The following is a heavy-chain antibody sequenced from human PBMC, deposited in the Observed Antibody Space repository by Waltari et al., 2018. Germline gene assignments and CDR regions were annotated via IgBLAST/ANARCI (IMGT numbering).Heavy chain of an antibody. D-gene: IGHD5-12*01. Sequence: QLQLQESGPGLVKPAETLSLTCSVSVVSITPTPPYWGWIRQPPGQGLEWIGTISYNGATYSSPSLRSRVTIFRDTSKNQLSLKLGSVTAADTAFYYCATYIGASLGTAAFDVWGQGTMVTVSS. CDR2: ISYNGAT. J-gene: IGHJ3*01. CDR1: VVSITPTPPY. V-gene: IGHV4-39*01. CDR3: ATYIGASLGTAAFDV.